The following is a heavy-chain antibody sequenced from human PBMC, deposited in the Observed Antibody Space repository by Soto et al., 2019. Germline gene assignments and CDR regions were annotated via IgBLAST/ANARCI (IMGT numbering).Heavy chain of an antibody. CDR3: AKDPRGVLLWFGEPRYYFDY. Sequence: GGSLRLSCAASGFTFSSYAMSWVRQAPGKGLEWVSAISGSGGSTYYADSVKGRFTISRDNSKNTPYLQMNSLRAEDTDVYYCAKDPRGVLLWFGEPRYYFDYWGQGTLVTVSS. CDR2: ISGSGGST. CDR1: GFTFSSYA. J-gene: IGHJ4*02. V-gene: IGHV3-23*01. D-gene: IGHD3-10*01.